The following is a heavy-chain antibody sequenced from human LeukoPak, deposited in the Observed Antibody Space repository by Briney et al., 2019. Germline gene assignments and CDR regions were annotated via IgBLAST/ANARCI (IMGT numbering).Heavy chain of an antibody. CDR1: GFIFDDYA. V-gene: IGHV3-9*01. Sequence: GGSLRLSCAASGFIFDDYAMHWVRHAPGKGLEWVSGISWDSDSIDYADSVKGRFTISRDNAKNSLYLQMNSLRAEDTALYYCTRDPYFSGGYFDHWGQGTLVTVSS. D-gene: IGHD6-19*01. J-gene: IGHJ4*02. CDR3: TRDPYFSGGYFDH. CDR2: ISWDSDSI.